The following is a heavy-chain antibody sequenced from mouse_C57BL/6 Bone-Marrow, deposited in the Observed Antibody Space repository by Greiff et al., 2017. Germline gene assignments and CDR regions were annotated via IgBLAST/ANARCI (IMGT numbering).Heavy chain of an antibody. V-gene: IGHV5-17*01. D-gene: IGHD4-1*01. CDR2: ISSGSSTI. CDR1: GFTFSDYG. Sequence: EVMLVESGGGLLKPGGSLKLSCAASGFTFSDYGMHWVRQAPEQGLEWVAYISSGSSTIYYADKVTGRFTISRDNAKNTLFLQMTSLRSEDTAMYYCARRLGRDWFAYWGQGTLVTVSA. CDR3: ARRLGRDWFAY. J-gene: IGHJ3*01.